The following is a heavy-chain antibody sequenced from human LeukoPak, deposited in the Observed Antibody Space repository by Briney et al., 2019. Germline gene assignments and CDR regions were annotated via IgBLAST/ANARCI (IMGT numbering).Heavy chain of an antibody. J-gene: IGHJ4*02. D-gene: IGHD5-12*01. Sequence: ASVKVSCKASGYTFTSYYMHWVRQAPGQGLEWMGIINPSGGSTSYAQKFQGRVTMTTDTSTSIAYMELTSLRSDDTAVYYCARDEHRNIVATSLLNPLDYWGQETLVTVSS. CDR1: GYTFTSYY. CDR3: ARDEHRNIVATSLLNPLDY. CDR2: INPSGGST. V-gene: IGHV1-46*01.